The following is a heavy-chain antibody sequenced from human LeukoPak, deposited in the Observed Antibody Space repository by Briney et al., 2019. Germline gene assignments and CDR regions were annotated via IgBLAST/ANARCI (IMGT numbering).Heavy chain of an antibody. CDR3: ARGYCSGGSCYNNWFDP. V-gene: IGHV1-2*04. D-gene: IGHD2-15*01. J-gene: IGHJ5*02. Sequence: ASVKVSCKASGYTFTGYYMHWVRQAPGQGLEWMGWIKPNGGGTNYAQKFQGWVTMTRDTSISTAYMELSRLRSDDTAVYYCARGYCSGGSCYNNWFDPWGQGTLVTVSS. CDR2: IKPNGGGT. CDR1: GYTFTGYY.